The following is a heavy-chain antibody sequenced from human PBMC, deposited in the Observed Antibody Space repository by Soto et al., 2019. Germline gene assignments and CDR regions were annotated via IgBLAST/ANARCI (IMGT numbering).Heavy chain of an antibody. CDR3: AKKYHYGSGSYLYYFDY. CDR1: GFTFGHFA. CDR2: ISGGDGST. D-gene: IGHD3-10*01. J-gene: IGHJ4*02. Sequence: EVQLLESGGGLVQPGGSLRLSCAASGFTFGHFAMTWVRQAPGKGLEWVSTISGGDGSTYYADSVKGRFTISRDNSKNTLYLKMNSLRAEDTAVYYCAKKYHYGSGSYLYYFDYWGQGTLVTVSS. V-gene: IGHV3-23*01.